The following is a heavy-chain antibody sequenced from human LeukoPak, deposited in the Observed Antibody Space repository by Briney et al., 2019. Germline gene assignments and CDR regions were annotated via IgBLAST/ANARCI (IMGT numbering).Heavy chain of an antibody. V-gene: IGHV4-34*01. CDR2: INHSGST. D-gene: IGHD1-26*01. CDR3: ASGGYSGSYYRFGY. Sequence: PSETLSLTCAVYGGSFSGYYWSWIRQPPGKGLEWIGEINHSGSTNYNPSLKSRVTISVDTSKNQFSLKLSSVTAADTAVYYCASGGYSGSYYRFGYWGQGTLVTVSS. CDR1: GGSFSGYY. J-gene: IGHJ4*02.